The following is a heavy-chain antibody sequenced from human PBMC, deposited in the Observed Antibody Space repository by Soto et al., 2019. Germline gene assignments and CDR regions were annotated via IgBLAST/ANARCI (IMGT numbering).Heavy chain of an antibody. J-gene: IGHJ5*02. CDR2: FYNTGFI. Sequence: GALRLSCAASGFSVSVDSMIWVRQAPGKGLEWVSLFYNTGFIHYADSVKGRFTISRDNSKNTLYLQMNSLRAEDTAVYFCARHDWLDPWGQGTLVTVSS. CDR1: GFSVSVDS. CDR3: ARHDWLDP. V-gene: IGHV3-53*01.